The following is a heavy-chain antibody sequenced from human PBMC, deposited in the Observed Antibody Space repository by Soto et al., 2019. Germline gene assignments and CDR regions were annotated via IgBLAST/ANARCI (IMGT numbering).Heavy chain of an antibody. D-gene: IGHD3-10*01. CDR1: GFTFSSYG. J-gene: IGHJ4*02. V-gene: IGHV3-30*18. CDR3: AKNYYGSGGPLVFFAY. CDR2: ISYDGSNK. Sequence: GGSLRLSCAASGFTFSSYGMHWVRQAPGKGLEWVAVISYDGSNKYYADSVKGRFTISRDNSKNTLYLQMNSLRAEDTAVYYCAKNYYGSGGPLVFFAYWGQGTLDTVS.